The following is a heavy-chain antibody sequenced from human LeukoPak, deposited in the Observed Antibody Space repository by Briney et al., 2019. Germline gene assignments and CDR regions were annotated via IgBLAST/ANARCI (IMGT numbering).Heavy chain of an antibody. CDR1: GFTFSSYA. CDR3: APPKGVEDTPGGTN. D-gene: IGHD3-10*01. Sequence: GGSLRLSCAASGFTFSSYAMSWVRQAPGKGLEWVSSISSSSYIYYADSVKGRFTISRDNAKNSLYLQMNSLRAEDTAVYYCAPPKGVEDTPGGTNWGQGTLVTVSS. J-gene: IGHJ4*02. CDR2: ISSSSYI. V-gene: IGHV3-21*01.